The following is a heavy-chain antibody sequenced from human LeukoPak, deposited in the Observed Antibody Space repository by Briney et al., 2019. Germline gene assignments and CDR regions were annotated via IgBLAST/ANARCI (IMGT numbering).Heavy chain of an antibody. V-gene: IGHV1-46*01. CDR2: INPSGGSA. Sequence: ASVKVSCKASGYTFTSYYMHWVRQAPGQGLEWMGIINPSGGSASYAQKFQGRVTMTRDTSTSTVYMELSSLRSEDTAVFYCARAQRADYYDSSGYPYFDYWGQGTLVTVSS. J-gene: IGHJ4*02. CDR1: GYTFTSYY. D-gene: IGHD3-22*01. CDR3: ARAQRADYYDSSGYPYFDY.